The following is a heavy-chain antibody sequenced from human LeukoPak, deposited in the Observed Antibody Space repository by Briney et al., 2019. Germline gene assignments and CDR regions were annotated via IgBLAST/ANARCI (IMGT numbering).Heavy chain of an antibody. CDR1: GYTFTSYP. CDR3: VRKNYFASGNYHFDY. Sequence: ASVKVSCRASGYTFTSYPIHWVRQAPRQSLEWMGWINPAKGDTGHSQKFQGRVTMTRDTSASTVYMEMSSLRSEDTAVFYCVRKNYFASGNYHFDYWGQGTLVTVSS. V-gene: IGHV1-3*01. J-gene: IGHJ4*02. D-gene: IGHD3-10*01. CDR2: INPAKGDT.